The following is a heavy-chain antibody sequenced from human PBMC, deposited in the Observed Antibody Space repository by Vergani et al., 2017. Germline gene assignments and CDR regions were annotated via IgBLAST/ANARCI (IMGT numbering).Heavy chain of an antibody. D-gene: IGHD3-22*01. CDR2: IKSKTDGGTT. J-gene: IGHJ4*02. V-gene: IGHV3-15*01. Sequence: EVQLVESGGGLVKPGGSLRLSCAASGFTFSNAWMSWVRQAPGKGLEWVGRIKSKTDGGTTDYAAPVKGRFTISRDDSKNTLYLQMNSLKTEDTAVYYCTTDNYYDSSGYYYYFDYWGQGTLVTVSS. CDR1: GFTFSNAW. CDR3: TTDNYYDSSGYYYYFDY.